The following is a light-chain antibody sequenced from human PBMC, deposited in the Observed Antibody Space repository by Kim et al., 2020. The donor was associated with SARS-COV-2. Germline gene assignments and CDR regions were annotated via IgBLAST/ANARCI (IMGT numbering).Light chain of an antibody. J-gene: IGLJ2*01. CDR2: DTN. Sequence: QAVVTQEPSLTVSRGTVTLTCGSSTGAVTSGHYPYWIQQKPGQGPRTLIYDTNNKQSWTPARFSGSLLGGKAALTLSGALPEDEAEYYCLLYYSGAQVFGGGTQLTVL. CDR1: TGAVTSGHY. CDR3: LLYYSGAQV. V-gene: IGLV7-46*01.